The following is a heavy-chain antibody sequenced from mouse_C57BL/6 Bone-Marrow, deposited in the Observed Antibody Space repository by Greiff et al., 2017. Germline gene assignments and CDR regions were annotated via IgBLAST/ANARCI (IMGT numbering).Heavy chain of an antibody. V-gene: IGHV1-75*01. CDR3: ARFGDYDGSDYAMDY. D-gene: IGHD2-4*01. CDR2: IFPGSGST. CDR1: GYTFTDYY. Sequence: VQLQESGPELVKPGASVKISCKASGYTFTDYYINWVKQRPGQGLEWIGWIFPGSGSTYYNEKFKGKATLTVDKSSSTAYMLLSSLTSEDSAVYFCARFGDYDGSDYAMDYWGQGTSVTVSS. J-gene: IGHJ4*01.